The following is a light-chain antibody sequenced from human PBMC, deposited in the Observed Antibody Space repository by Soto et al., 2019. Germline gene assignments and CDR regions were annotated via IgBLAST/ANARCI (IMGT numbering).Light chain of an antibody. CDR3: QQYNSYIT. V-gene: IGKV1-5*01. CDR1: RSISSW. Sequence: DIQMTQSPSPLSASVGDRVTITCRASRSISSWLAWYQQKPGKAPKLLIYDASSLESGVPSRFSGSGSGTEFTLTISSLQPDDFATYYCQQYNSYITFGQGTRLEIK. CDR2: DAS. J-gene: IGKJ5*01.